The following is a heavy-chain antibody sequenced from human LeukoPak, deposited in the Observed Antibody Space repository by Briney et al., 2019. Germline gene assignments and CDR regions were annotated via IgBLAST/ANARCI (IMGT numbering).Heavy chain of an antibody. J-gene: IGHJ3*02. V-gene: IGHV4-30-4*08. Sequence: PSETLSLTCTVSGGSISSGDYYWSWIRQPPGKGLEWIGYIYYSGSTYYNPSLKSRVTISVDTSKNQFSLKLSSVTAADTAVYYCARGGPLWIQGVVVIPDAFDIWGQGTMVTVSS. CDR1: GGSISSGDYY. CDR3: ARGGPLWIQGVVVIPDAFDI. D-gene: IGHD3-22*01. CDR2: IYYSGST.